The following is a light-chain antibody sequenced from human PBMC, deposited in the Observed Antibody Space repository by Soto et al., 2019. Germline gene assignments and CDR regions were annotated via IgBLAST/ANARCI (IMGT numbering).Light chain of an antibody. Sequence: EIVMTQSPVTLSVSPGERATLSCWAGQSVSSNLAWYQQKPGQAPRLLIYGASTRATGIPARFTGSGSGTEFTLTISSLQFDDSAVYYCQQYATSPRTFGQGTKV. CDR3: QQYATSPRT. V-gene: IGKV3-15*01. J-gene: IGKJ1*01. CDR2: GAS. CDR1: QSVSSN.